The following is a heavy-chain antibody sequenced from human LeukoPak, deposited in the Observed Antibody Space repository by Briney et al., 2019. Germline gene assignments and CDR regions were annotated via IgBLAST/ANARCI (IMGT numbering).Heavy chain of an antibody. D-gene: IGHD2-2*01. J-gene: IGHJ6*02. CDR1: GGTFSSYA. CDR2: IIPIFGTA. CDR3: ARSIDIVVVPTRIFYYYGMDV. Sequence: ASVKVSCKASGGTFSSYAISWVRQAPGQGREWVGGIIPIFGTANYAQKFQGRVTITADESTSTAYMELSSLRSEDTAVYYCARSIDIVVVPTRIFYYYGMDVWGQGTTVTVSS. V-gene: IGHV1-69*01.